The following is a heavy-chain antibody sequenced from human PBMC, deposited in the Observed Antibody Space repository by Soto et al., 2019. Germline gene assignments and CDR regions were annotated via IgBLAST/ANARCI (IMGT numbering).Heavy chain of an antibody. J-gene: IGHJ6*02. CDR1: SGSISSTSYY. CDR3: ARQGRNTKIVLVKHYAADF. CDR2: IYYDGTT. D-gene: IGHD3-22*01. V-gene: IGHV4-39*01. Sequence: SETLSLTCTVSSGSISSTSYYCSCIREPPWNGLEWIGAIYYDGTTYYTESLKSRVSISVDTSKNQFSLKVNSVTAADTAVYFCARQGRNTKIVLVKHYAADFWGQGTAVTVSS.